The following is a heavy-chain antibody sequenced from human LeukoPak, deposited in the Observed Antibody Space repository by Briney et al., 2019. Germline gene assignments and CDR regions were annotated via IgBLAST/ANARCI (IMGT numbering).Heavy chain of an antibody. J-gene: IGHJ6*02. D-gene: IGHD5-18*01. CDR2: ISYDGNNK. CDR3: AREGPRGYSWSRLLYAMDV. V-gene: IGHV3-30-3*01. Sequence: PGGSLRLSCAASGFTFSSYAMHWVRQAPGKGLEWVAVISYDGNNKYYADSVKGRFTISRDNSKNTLYLQMNSLRAEDTAVYYCAREGPRGYSWSRLLYAMDVWGQGTTVTVSS. CDR1: GFTFSSYA.